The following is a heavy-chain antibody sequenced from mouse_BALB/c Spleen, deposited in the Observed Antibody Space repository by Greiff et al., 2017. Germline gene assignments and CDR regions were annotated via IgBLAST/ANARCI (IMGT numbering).Heavy chain of an antibody. CDR2: INPNNGGT. CDR1: GYTFTDYN. Sequence: EVQLQQSGPELVKPGASVKIPCKASGYTFTDYNMAWVKQSHGKSLEWIGDINPNNGGTIYNQKFKGKATLTVDKSSSTAYMELRSLTSEDTAVYYCAREQYRGTWFAYWGQGTLVTVSA. D-gene: IGHD2-10*02. J-gene: IGHJ3*01. CDR3: AREQYRGTWFAY. V-gene: IGHV1-18*01.